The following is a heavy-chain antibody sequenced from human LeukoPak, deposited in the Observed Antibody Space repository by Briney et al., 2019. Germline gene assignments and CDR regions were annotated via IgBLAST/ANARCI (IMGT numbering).Heavy chain of an antibody. V-gene: IGHV3-74*01. CDR1: GFTLSSYW. D-gene: IGHD4-17*01. J-gene: IGHJ4*02. CDR2: IKSGGSST. Sequence: PGGSLRLSCAASGFTLSSYWMHWVRQAPGKGLVWVSRIKSGGSSTNYADSVKGRFTISRDNAKNTLYLQMNSLRAEDTAVYYCTTIRMFDYWGQGTLVTVSS. CDR3: TTIRMFDY.